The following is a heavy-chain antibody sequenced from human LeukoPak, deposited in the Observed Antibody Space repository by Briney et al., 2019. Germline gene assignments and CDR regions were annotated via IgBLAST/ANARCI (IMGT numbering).Heavy chain of an antibody. CDR3: ARGGKSTSRFDS. CDR2: IGLGGEIR. CDR1: GCTFSTYA. V-gene: IGHV3-23*01. Sequence: GSLRLSCAASGCTFSTYAMSWVRQAPGKGLEWVSVIGLGGEIRYYADSVKGRFTISRDNSKNTLYMEMNTLRAGDTAVYYCARGGKSTSRFDSWGQGTLVTVSS. J-gene: IGHJ5*01. D-gene: IGHD3-16*01.